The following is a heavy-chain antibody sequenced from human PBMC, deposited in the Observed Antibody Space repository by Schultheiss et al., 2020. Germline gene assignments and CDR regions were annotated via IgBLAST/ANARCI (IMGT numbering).Heavy chain of an antibody. D-gene: IGHD2-21*02. CDR1: GGTISSSSYY. V-gene: IGHV4-39*01. Sequence: SESLSLTCTVSGGTISSSSYYWGWICQPPGKGLEWIGSIYYSGSTYYNPSLKSRVTISVDTSKNQFSLKLSSVTAADTAVYYCARSYHIVVVTAIPRGYGMDVWGQGTTVTVSS. J-gene: IGHJ6*02. CDR2: IYYSGST. CDR3: ARSYHIVVVTAIPRGYGMDV.